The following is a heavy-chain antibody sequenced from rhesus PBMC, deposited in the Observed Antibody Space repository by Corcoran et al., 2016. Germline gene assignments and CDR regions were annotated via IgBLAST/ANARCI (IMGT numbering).Heavy chain of an antibody. CDR2: IYGTSGST. CDR1: GASITNTY. V-gene: IGHV4-147*01. CDR3: AMYDTMTALDY. Sequence: QVQLQESGPGLVKPSETLSLTCAVSGASITNTYWSWVRQSPGKGLDWFGRIYGTSGSTRYNSSLTSRVTISRDTSKNQFSLKLYSVTAAGTAVYYCAMYDTMTALDYWGQGVLVTVSS. J-gene: IGHJ4*01. D-gene: IGHD3-28*01.